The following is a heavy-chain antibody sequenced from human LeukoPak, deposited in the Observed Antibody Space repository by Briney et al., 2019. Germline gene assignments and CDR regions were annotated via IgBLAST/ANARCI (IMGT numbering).Heavy chain of an antibody. J-gene: IGHJ4*02. CDR2: INPNSGGT. CDR3: ARVEGNHGGNSVSDDY. D-gene: IGHD4-23*01. Sequence: ASVKVSCKASGYTFTSYGISWVRQAPGQGLEWMGWINPNSGGTNYAQKFQGRVTMTRDTSISTAYMELSRLRSDDTAVYYCARVEGNHGGNSVSDDYWGQGTLVTVSS. CDR1: GYTFTSYG. V-gene: IGHV1-2*02.